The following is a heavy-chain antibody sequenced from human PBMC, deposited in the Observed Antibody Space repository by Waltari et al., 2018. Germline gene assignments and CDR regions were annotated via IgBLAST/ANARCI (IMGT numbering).Heavy chain of an antibody. CDR2: INHSGST. Sequence: QVQLQQWGAGLLKPSATLSLTCAVYGGSFSGYYWSWIRQPPGKGLEWIGEINHSGSTNYNPSLKSRVTISVDTSKNQFSLKLSSVTAADTAVYYCARECRTLVVVKNWFDPWGQGTLVTVSS. J-gene: IGHJ5*02. CDR1: GGSFSGYY. CDR3: ARECRTLVVVKNWFDP. V-gene: IGHV4-34*01. D-gene: IGHD2-15*01.